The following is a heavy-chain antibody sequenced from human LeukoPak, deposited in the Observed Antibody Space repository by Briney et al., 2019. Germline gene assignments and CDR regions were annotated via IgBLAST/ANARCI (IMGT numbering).Heavy chain of an antibody. CDR2: IYPGDSDT. CDR3: ARVGSGYGVDV. Sequence: GESLKISYKGSGYIFTSQWIGWVRQMPGKGLEWIGIIYPGDSDTRYSPSFQGQVTISADKSISTAYLQWSSLKASDTAIYYCARVGSGYGVDVWGQGTTVTVSS. CDR1: GYIFTSQW. J-gene: IGHJ6*02. D-gene: IGHD3-10*01. V-gene: IGHV5-51*01.